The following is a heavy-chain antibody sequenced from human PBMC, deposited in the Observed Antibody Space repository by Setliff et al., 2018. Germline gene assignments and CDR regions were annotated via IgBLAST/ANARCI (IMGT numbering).Heavy chain of an antibody. CDR2: ISSSSSTI. V-gene: IGHV3-48*01. J-gene: IGHJ6*03. CDR3: ARDPGWRTLFYYYYYMDV. CDR1: GFTFSSYS. D-gene: IGHD3-3*01. Sequence: GWSLSLSCAASGFTFSSYSMNWVRQAPGKGLEWVSYISSSSSTIYYADSVKGRFTISRDNAKNSLYLQMNSLRAEDTAVYYCARDPGWRTLFYYYYYMDVWGKGTTVTVSS.